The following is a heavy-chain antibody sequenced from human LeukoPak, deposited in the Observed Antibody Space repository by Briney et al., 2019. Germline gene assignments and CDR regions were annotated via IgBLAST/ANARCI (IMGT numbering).Heavy chain of an antibody. CDR1: GFTFSSYA. V-gene: IGHV3-23*01. CDR3: AKAGYCSSTSCPPGDYYYYYGMDV. CDR2: ISGSGGST. Sequence: GGSLRLSCEASGFTFSSYAMSWVRQAPGRGLEWVSAISGSGGSTYYADSVKGRFTISRDNSKNTLYLQMNSLRAEDTAVYYCAKAGYCSSTSCPPGDYYYYYGMDVWGKGTTVTVSS. D-gene: IGHD2-2*01. J-gene: IGHJ6*04.